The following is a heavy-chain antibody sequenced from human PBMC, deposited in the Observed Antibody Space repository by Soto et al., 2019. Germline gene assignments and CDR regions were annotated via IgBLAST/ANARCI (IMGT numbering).Heavy chain of an antibody. D-gene: IGHD1-26*01. V-gene: IGHV3-48*01. Sequence: EVQLVESGGGLVQPGGSLRLSCVASGFDFNSYSMNCVRQAPGKWLEWISYINSGSTSVFYADSVKGRFTSSRDNAKNSRYLQRNSLRAEDTAVYYCTSSASPYAYWGQGTLVTVSS. CDR1: GFDFNSYS. CDR2: INSGSTSV. J-gene: IGHJ4*02. CDR3: TSSASPYAY.